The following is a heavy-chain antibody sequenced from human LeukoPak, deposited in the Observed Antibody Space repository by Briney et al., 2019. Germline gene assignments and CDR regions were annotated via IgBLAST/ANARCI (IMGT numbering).Heavy chain of an antibody. CDR2: ISSSSGYI. CDR1: GFTFSSYS. J-gene: IGHJ4*02. D-gene: IGHD3-10*01. Sequence: GGSLRLSCAASGFTFSSYSMNWVRQAPGKGLEWVSSISSSSGYIYYADSVKGRSTISRDNAKNSLYLQMNSLRAEDTAVYYCARDIRNSYGSGSYYIPPDYWSQGTLVTVSS. V-gene: IGHV3-21*01. CDR3: ARDIRNSYGSGSYYIPPDY.